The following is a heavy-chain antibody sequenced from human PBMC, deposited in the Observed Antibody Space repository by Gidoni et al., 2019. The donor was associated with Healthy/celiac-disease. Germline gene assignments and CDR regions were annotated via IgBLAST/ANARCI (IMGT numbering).Heavy chain of an antibody. CDR1: GGSFSGSY. CDR3: ARALPGYSSGWYPGPADY. CDR2: INHSGST. D-gene: IGHD6-19*01. J-gene: IGHJ4*02. V-gene: IGHV4-34*01. Sequence: QVQLQQWGAGLLKPSETLSLPCAVYGGSFSGSYWSWIRQPPGKGLEWIGEINHSGSTNYNPSLKSRVTISVDTSKNQFSLKLSSVTAADTAVYYCARALPGYSSGWYPGPADYWGQGTLVTVSS.